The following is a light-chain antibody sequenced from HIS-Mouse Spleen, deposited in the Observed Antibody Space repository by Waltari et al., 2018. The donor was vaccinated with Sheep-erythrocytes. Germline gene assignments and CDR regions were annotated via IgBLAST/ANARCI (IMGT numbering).Light chain of an antibody. V-gene: IGLV1-47*01. CDR2: RNN. CDR3: AAWDDSLSGPV. Sequence: QSVLTQPPSASGTPGQRVTISCSGSSSNIGSNYVYWYQQLPGTAPKLLIDRNNHRPSGVPDRFSGSKSGTSASLAIRGIRSEDEADYYCAAWDDSLSGPVFGGGTKLTVL. CDR1: SSNIGSNY. J-gene: IGLJ2*01.